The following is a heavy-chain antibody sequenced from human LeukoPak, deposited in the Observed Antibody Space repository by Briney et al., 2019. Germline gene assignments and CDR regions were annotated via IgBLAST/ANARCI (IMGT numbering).Heavy chain of an antibody. CDR1: GFTFSSYG. Sequence: GGSLRLSCAASGFTFSSYGMSWVRQAPGKGLEWVANIKQDGSEKYYVDSVKGRFTISRDNAKNSLYLQMNSLRAEDTAVYYCAKDPPQVDYYSSCYFYQKYFFDYWGQGTLVTVSS. CDR3: AKDPPQVDYYSSCYFYQKYFFDY. J-gene: IGHJ4*02. V-gene: IGHV3-7*01. D-gene: IGHD3-22*01. CDR2: IKQDGSEK.